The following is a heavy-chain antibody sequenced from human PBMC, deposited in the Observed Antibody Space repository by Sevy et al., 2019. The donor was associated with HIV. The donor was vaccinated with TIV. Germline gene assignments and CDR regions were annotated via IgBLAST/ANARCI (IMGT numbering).Heavy chain of an antibody. J-gene: IGHJ4*02. CDR2: IKSKIDGETT. CDR3: ATAPGYYDSAPFDY. V-gene: IGHV3-15*01. CDR1: GFTFNNAW. D-gene: IGHD3-22*01. Sequence: GRSLRLSCAVSGFTFNNAWMNWVRQAPGTGLQWVGLIKSKIDGETTDYAAPVKGRFTISRDDSKNTLFLQMNSLKIEDTAVYYCATAPGYYDSAPFDYWGPGTLVTVSS.